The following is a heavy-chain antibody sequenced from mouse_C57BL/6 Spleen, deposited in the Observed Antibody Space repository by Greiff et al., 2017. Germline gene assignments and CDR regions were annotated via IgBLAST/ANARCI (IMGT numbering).Heavy chain of an antibody. J-gene: IGHJ2*01. CDR1: GYTFTDYE. Sequence: VQLQQSGAELVRPGASVTLSCKASGYTFTDYEMHWVKQTPVHGLEWIGAIDPETGGTDYNQKFKGKAILTADKSSSTAYMELRSLTSEDSAVYYCTRYGSSDTYYFDYWGQGTTLTVSS. D-gene: IGHD1-1*01. CDR3: TRYGSSDTYYFDY. CDR2: IDPETGGT. V-gene: IGHV1-15*01.